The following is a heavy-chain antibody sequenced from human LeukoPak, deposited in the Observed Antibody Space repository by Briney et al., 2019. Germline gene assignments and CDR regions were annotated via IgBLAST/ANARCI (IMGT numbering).Heavy chain of an antibody. CDR1: GYSISGGYY. Sequence: SETLSLTCTVSGYSISGGYYWGWIRQPPGKGLEWIGEIYHSGSTNYNPSLKSRVTISVDKSKKQFSLKLDSVTAADTAVYYCARGTEADGTFMFDFWGQGTLVTVSS. V-gene: IGHV4-38-2*02. D-gene: IGHD5-24*01. CDR2: IYHSGST. CDR3: ARGTEADGTFMFDF. J-gene: IGHJ4*02.